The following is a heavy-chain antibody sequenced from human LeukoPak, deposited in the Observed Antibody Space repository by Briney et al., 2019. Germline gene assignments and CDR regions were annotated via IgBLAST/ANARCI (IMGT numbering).Heavy chain of an antibody. D-gene: IGHD6-13*01. V-gene: IGHV3-48*01. Sequence: PGGSLRLSCAASGFTFSSYEMNWVRRAPGKGLEWVSYISSSSSTIYYADSVKGRFTISRDNAKNSLYLQMNSLRAEDTAVYYCARDPSSWYYYYMDVWGKGTTVTVSS. J-gene: IGHJ6*03. CDR3: ARDPSSWYYYYMDV. CDR1: GFTFSSYE. CDR2: ISSSSSTI.